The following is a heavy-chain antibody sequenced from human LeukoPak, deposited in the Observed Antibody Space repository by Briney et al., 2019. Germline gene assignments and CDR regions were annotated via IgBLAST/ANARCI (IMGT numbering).Heavy chain of an antibody. V-gene: IGHV1-3*03. Sequence: ASVKVSCKASGYTFTSYAMHWVRQAPGQTLKWMGWINAGNGNTKYSQEFQGRVTITSDTSASEAYIELSSLRSEDMAVYYCARGRREWDFDYWGQGTLVTVSS. CDR2: INAGNGNT. D-gene: IGHD3-3*01. J-gene: IGHJ4*02. CDR1: GYTFTSYA. CDR3: ARGRREWDFDY.